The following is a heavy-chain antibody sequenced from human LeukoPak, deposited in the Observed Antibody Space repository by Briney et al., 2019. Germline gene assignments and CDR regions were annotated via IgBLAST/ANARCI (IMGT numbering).Heavy chain of an antibody. Sequence: PGGSLTLSCSASGFAFSGYAMHWARQAPGKGLEYVSAISRSGDSTYYADSVKGRISISRDNSKNTLYLQVSSLKTEDTAVYYCVKGTYTAAHWGQGTLVTVSS. J-gene: IGHJ4*02. D-gene: IGHD2-15*01. CDR2: ISRSGDST. CDR3: VKGTYTAAH. CDR1: GFAFSGYA. V-gene: IGHV3-64D*06.